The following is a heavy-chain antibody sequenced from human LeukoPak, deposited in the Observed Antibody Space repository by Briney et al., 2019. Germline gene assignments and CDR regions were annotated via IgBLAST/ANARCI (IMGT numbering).Heavy chain of an antibody. D-gene: IGHD6-13*01. CDR1: GFTFSSYG. J-gene: IGHJ3*01. CDR2: IWYDGSNK. CDR3: ARDTSSPT. Sequence: GGSLRLSCAASGFTFSSYGMHWVRQAPGKGLEWVASIWYDGSNKYYADSVKGRFTISRDNSKNTLYLQMNSLRAEDTAVYYCARDTSSPTWGQGAMVTVSS. V-gene: IGHV3-33*01.